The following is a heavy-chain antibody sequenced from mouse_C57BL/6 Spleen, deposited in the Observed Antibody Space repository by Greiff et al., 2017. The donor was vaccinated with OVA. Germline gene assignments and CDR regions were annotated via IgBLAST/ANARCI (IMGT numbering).Heavy chain of an antibody. D-gene: IGHD2-5*01. CDR3: ARNSNYDAMDY. CDR1: GFTFSDYG. J-gene: IGHJ4*01. Sequence: EVMLVESGGGLVKPGGSLKLSCAASGFTFSDYGMHWVRQAPEKGLEWVAYISSGSSTIYYADTVKGRFTISRDNAKNTLFLQMTSLRSEDTAMYYCARNSNYDAMDYWGQGTSVTVSS. V-gene: IGHV5-17*01. CDR2: ISSGSSTI.